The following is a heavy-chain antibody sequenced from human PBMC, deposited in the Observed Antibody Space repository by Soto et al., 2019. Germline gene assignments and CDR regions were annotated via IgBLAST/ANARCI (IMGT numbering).Heavy chain of an antibody. Sequence: QVPLVQSGAEVKKPGSSVKVSCKASGGTFSSYAISWVRQAPGQGLEWMGGIIPIFGTANYAQKFQGRVTITADESTSTAYMELSSLRSEDTAVYYCARGLEFLYSIGWYNYFDYWGQGTLVTVSS. J-gene: IGHJ4*02. CDR1: GGTFSSYA. CDR2: IIPIFGTA. V-gene: IGHV1-69*01. CDR3: ARGLEFLYSIGWYNYFDY. D-gene: IGHD6-19*01.